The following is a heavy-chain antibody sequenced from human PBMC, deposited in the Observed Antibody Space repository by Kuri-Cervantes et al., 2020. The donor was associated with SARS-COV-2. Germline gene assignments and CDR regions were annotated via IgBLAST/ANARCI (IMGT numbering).Heavy chain of an antibody. Sequence: GESLKISCAASGFTFSSYEMNWVRQAPGKGLEWVSAISGSGGSTYYADSVKGRFTISRDNPKTSLYLQMSSLRAEDTAVYYCARHKSSGYSNDYWGQGNLVTVSS. J-gene: IGHJ4*02. CDR2: ISGSGGST. CDR3: ARHKSSGYSNDY. CDR1: GFTFSSYE. V-gene: IGHV3-48*03. D-gene: IGHD3-22*01.